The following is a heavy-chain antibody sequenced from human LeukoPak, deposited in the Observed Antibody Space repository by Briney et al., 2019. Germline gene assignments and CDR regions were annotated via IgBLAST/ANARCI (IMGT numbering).Heavy chain of an antibody. V-gene: IGHV1-69*01. Sequence: SVKVSCKASGGTFSSYAISWVRQAPGRGLEWMGGIIPIFGTANYAQKFQGRVTITADESTSTAYMELSSLRSEDTAVYYCARGGLSMVRGVPFDYWGQGTLVTVSS. D-gene: IGHD3-10*01. CDR2: IIPIFGTA. CDR3: ARGGLSMVRGVPFDY. J-gene: IGHJ4*02. CDR1: GGTFSSYA.